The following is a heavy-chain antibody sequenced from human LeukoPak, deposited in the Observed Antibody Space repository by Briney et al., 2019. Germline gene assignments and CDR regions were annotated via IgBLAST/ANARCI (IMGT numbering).Heavy chain of an antibody. Sequence: KPSETLSLTCTVSGGSISSSSYYWRWIRQPPGKGLEWIGSIYYSGRTYYNPSLKSRVTISVDTSKNQFSLKLSSVTAADTAVYYCARGSIVVVTAPFDPWGQGTLVTVSS. J-gene: IGHJ5*02. CDR2: IYYSGRT. V-gene: IGHV4-39*07. CDR1: GGSISSSSYY. D-gene: IGHD2-21*02. CDR3: ARGSIVVVTAPFDP.